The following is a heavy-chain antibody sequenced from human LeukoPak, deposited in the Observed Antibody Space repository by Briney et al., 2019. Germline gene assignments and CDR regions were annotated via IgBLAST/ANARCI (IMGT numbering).Heavy chain of an antibody. D-gene: IGHD2-2*01. CDR1: RDTFINSV. J-gene: IGHJ5*02. CDR3: ARVVTPRYCSTTSCYWKGWFDP. Sequence: ALVKVSCKASRDTFINSVISWLRQVPGQGLEWMGGIIPIFGSAAYAQKFQGRVTITADESTSTAYMDLSSLRSEDTAVYYCARVVTPRYCSTTSCYWKGWFDPWGQGTLVTVSS. CDR2: IIPIFGSA. V-gene: IGHV1-69*13.